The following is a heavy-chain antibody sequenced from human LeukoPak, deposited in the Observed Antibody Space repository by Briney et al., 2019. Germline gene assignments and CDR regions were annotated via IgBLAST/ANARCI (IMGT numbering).Heavy chain of an antibody. CDR1: GFTFSSYA. CDR3: ARDRGDFWSGYYTNYFDY. V-gene: IGHV3-23*01. D-gene: IGHD3-3*01. J-gene: IGHJ4*02. Sequence: GGSLRLSCAASGFTFSSYAMSWVRQAPGKGLEWVSGIGSSGSNTYYPDSVKGRFTISRDNSKNTLYLQMNSLRAEDTGVYYCARDRGDFWSGYYTNYFDYWGQETLVTVSS. CDR2: IGSSGSNT.